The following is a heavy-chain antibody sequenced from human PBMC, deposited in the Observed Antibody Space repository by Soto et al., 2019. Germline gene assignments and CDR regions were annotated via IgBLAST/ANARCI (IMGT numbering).Heavy chain of an antibody. V-gene: IGHV1-2*04. CDR2: INPNSGGT. CDR3: ARSPNCSSTSCYFRGFDP. J-gene: IGHJ5*02. CDR1: GYTFTGYY. Sequence: ASVKVSCKASGYTFTGYYMHWVRQAPGQGLEWMGWINPNSGGTNYAQKFQGWVTMTRDTSISTAYMELSRLRSDDTAVYYCARSPNCSSTSCYFRGFDPWGQGTLVTVSS. D-gene: IGHD2-2*01.